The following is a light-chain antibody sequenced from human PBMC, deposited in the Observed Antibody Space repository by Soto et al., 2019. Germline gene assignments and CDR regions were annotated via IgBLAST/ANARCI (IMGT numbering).Light chain of an antibody. Sequence: DIQMTQSPSTLSASVGDRVTITCRASQSIDNWLAWYQQKPGKAPRLLIHEASSLESGVPSRFSGSGYGTEFTLTISSLHPDDFATYYCQQYNTYSYTFGQGTKVDIK. J-gene: IGKJ2*01. CDR1: QSIDNW. CDR3: QQYNTYSYT. CDR2: EAS. V-gene: IGKV1-5*03.